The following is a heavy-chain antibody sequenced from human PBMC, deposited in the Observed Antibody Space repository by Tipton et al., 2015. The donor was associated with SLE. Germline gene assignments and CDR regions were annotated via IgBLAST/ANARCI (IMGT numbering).Heavy chain of an antibody. D-gene: IGHD2-15*01. J-gene: IGHJ4*02. CDR3: ATPGYCSGGSCYPALGY. V-gene: IGHV4-34*01. CDR1: GGSFRGYY. CDR2: INHSGST. Sequence: TLSLTCAVYGGSFRGYYWSWIRQPPGKGLEWIGEINHSGSTNYNPSLKSRVIISVDTPKNQFSLKLSSVTAADTAVYYCATPGYCSGGSCYPALGYWGQGTLVTVSS.